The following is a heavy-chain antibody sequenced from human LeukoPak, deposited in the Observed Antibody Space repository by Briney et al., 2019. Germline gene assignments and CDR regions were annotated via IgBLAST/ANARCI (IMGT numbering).Heavy chain of an antibody. CDR2: FDPEDGET. V-gene: IGHV1-24*01. CDR3: ATVVSGSYTEYYFDY. J-gene: IGHJ4*02. D-gene: IGHD3-10*01. Sequence: ASVKVSCKVSGYTRTELSMHWVRQAPGKGLEWMGGFDPEDGETIYAQKFQGRVTMTEDTSTDTAYMELSSLRSEDTAVYYCATVVSGSYTEYYFDYWGQGTLVTVSS. CDR1: GYTRTELS.